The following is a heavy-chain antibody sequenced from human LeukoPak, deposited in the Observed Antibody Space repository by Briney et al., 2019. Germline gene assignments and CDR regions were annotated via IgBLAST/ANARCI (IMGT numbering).Heavy chain of an antibody. Sequence: STVKVSCKASGGTFSSYAISWVRQAPGQGLEWMGGIIPIFGTANYAQKFQGRVTITADESTSTAYMELSSLRSEDTAVYYCARVVSGRYYFDYWGQGTLVTVS. D-gene: IGHD3-3*01. CDR1: GGTFSSYA. J-gene: IGHJ4*02. CDR3: ARVVSGRYYFDY. V-gene: IGHV1-69*01. CDR2: IIPIFGTA.